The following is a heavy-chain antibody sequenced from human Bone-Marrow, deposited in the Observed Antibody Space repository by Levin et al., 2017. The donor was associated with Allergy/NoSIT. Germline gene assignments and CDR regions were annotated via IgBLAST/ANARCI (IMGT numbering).Heavy chain of an antibody. V-gene: IGHV1-69*13. CDR2: IIPIFGTA. CDR1: GGTFSSYA. CDR3: AKLTVAGTGNWFDP. Sequence: SVKVSCKASGGTFSSYAISWVRQAPGQGLEWMGGIIPIFGTANYAQKFQGRVTITADESTSTAYMELSSLRSEDTAVYYCAKLTVAGTGNWFDPWGQGTLVTVSS. D-gene: IGHD6-19*01. J-gene: IGHJ5*02.